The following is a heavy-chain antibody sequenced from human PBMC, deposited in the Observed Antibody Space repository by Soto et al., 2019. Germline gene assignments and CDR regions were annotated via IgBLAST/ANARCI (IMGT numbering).Heavy chain of an antibody. J-gene: IGHJ1*01. CDR3: ATSFWFGTQPEL. CDR1: GGSFSENY. Sequence: QVHLEQWGAGLLKPSETLSLSCGVSGGSFSENYWTWFRQPPGKGLEWIGAISPSGTTKYVPSLKSRVTISKDTSKNQFSLKVTSVTAADTAVYFCATSFWFGTQPELWGQGTLVTVSS. V-gene: IGHV4-34*01. CDR2: ISPSGTT. D-gene: IGHD3-10*01.